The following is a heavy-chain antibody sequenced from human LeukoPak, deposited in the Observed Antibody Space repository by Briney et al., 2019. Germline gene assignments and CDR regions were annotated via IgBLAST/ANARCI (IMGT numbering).Heavy chain of an antibody. V-gene: IGHV3-7*01. CDR2: IKQDGSEK. J-gene: IGHJ4*02. Sequence: TGGSLRLSCAASGFTFSSYWMSWVRQAPGKGLEWVANIKQDGSEKYYVDSVKGRFTISRDNAKNSLYLQMNSLRAEDTAVYYCARDSGDWAGEDYFDYWGQGTLVTVSS. CDR3: ARDSGDWAGEDYFDY. CDR1: GFTFSSYW. D-gene: IGHD3-10*01.